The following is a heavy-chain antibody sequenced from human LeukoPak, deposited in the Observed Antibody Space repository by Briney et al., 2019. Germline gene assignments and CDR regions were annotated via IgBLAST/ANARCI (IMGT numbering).Heavy chain of an antibody. V-gene: IGHV4-39*07. CDR1: GGSISSSSYY. Sequence: SETLSLTCTVSGGSISSSSYYWGWIRQPPGKGLEWIGNIYYSGSTYYNPSLKSRVTISVDTSKKQLSLRLSSVTAADTAVYYCAKEAPTDYAFDIWGQGTMVTVSS. D-gene: IGHD3/OR15-3a*01. CDR2: IYYSGST. J-gene: IGHJ3*02. CDR3: AKEAPTDYAFDI.